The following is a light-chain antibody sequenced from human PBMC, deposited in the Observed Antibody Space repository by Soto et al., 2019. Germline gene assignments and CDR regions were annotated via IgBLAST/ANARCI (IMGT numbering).Light chain of an antibody. J-gene: IGLJ1*01. Sequence: QSALTQPASVSGSPGQSITISCTGTSSDVGSYNLVSWYQQHPGKAPKLMIYEGSKRPSGVSNRFSGSRSGNTASLTISGLLAEDDADYYCSSYTSSSTRVFGTGTKVTVL. CDR1: SSDVGSYNL. CDR2: EGS. V-gene: IGLV2-14*02. CDR3: SSYTSSSTRV.